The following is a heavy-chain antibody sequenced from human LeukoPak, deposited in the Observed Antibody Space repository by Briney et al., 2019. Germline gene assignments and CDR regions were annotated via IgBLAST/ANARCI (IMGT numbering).Heavy chain of an antibody. CDR3: AKDWHWAIDY. Sequence: GGSLRLSCAASGFSFSSYGMHWVRQAPGKGLEWVAYIHYDSSTEDYADSVKGRFTISRDNSKNTLFFQMNNLRVEDTAVLYCAKDWHWAIDYWGQGTLVTVSS. CDR2: IHYDSSTE. J-gene: IGHJ4*02. CDR1: GFSFSSYG. V-gene: IGHV3-30*02. D-gene: IGHD7-27*01.